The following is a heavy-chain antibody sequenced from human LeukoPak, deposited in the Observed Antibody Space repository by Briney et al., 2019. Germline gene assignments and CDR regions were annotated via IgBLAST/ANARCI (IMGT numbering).Heavy chain of an antibody. J-gene: IGHJ4*02. CDR1: GFTFSNYG. CDR2: ISYDGSNK. Sequence: GRSLRLSCAASGFTFSNYGMHWVRQAPGKGLEWVALISYDGSNKYFADSVKGRFTISRDNAKNTLYLQMNSLRAEDTAVYYCARATPGWWELQRWGQGTLVTVSS. V-gene: IGHV3-30*03. D-gene: IGHD1-26*01. CDR3: ARATPGWWELQR.